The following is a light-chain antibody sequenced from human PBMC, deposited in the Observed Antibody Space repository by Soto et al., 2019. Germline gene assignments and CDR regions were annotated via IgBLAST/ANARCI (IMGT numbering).Light chain of an antibody. CDR1: ESVSSNY. CDR3: QQYGSAPWT. Sequence: EIVLTQSPGTLSSSPGERATLSCRASESVSSNYLAWYQQRPGQAPRHLIYAASNRARGIPDRFGGSGSGTDFTLTVSRLEPEDFAVYYCQQYGSAPWTFREGTEV. CDR2: AAS. V-gene: IGKV3-20*01. J-gene: IGKJ1*01.